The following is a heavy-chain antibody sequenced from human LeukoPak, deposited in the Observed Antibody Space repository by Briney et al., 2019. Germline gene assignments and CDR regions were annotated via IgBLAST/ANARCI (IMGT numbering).Heavy chain of an antibody. CDR3: ARVWSGAHFYFDY. V-gene: IGHV3-21*01. D-gene: IGHD3-3*01. CDR2: ISSSSSYI. CDR1: GFTFSSYS. J-gene: IGHJ4*02. Sequence: GGSLRLSCAASGFTFSSYSMNWVRQAPGKGLEWVSSISSSSSYIYYADSVKGRFTISRDNAKNSLYLQMNSLRAEDTAVYYCARVWSGAHFYFDYWGQGTLVTVSS.